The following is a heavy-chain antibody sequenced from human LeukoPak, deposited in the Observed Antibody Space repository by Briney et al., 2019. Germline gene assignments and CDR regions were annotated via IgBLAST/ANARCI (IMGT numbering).Heavy chain of an antibody. CDR1: GFTFSSYA. D-gene: IGHD2-2*01. CDR3: AKDSCSSTSCWTYYYYMDV. Sequence: GGSLRLSCAASGFTFSSYAMSWVRQAPGKGLEWVSAISGSGGSTYYADSVKGRFTISRDNSKNTLYLQMNSLRAEDTAVYYCAKDSCSSTSCWTYYYYMDVWGKGTTVTISS. V-gene: IGHV3-23*01. J-gene: IGHJ6*03. CDR2: ISGSGGST.